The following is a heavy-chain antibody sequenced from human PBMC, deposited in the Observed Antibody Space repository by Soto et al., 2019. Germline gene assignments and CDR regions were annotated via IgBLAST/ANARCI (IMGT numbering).Heavy chain of an antibody. CDR2: ITGSGGST. J-gene: IGHJ4*02. D-gene: IGHD3-16*01. CDR3: ARSYYSKYYFDY. V-gene: IGHV3-23*01. CDR1: GFTFSSYA. Sequence: QPGGSLRLSCAASGFTFSSYAITWVRQAPGKGLEWVSSITGSGGSTYLADSVKGRFTISRDNSKNTLYLQMNSLRAEDTAIYYCARSYYSKYYFDYWGQGTLVTVSS.